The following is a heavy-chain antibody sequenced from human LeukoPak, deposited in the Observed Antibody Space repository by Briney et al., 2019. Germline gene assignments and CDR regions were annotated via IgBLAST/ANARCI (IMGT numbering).Heavy chain of an antibody. Sequence: PSETLSLTCTVSGDSISSYDWSWIRQPAGKGLEWIGRLFSSGSTRYNPSFKSRVSMSVDTSKNHFSLNLSFVTAADTAVYYCVRDLYGGTLDSWGQGTLVTVS. D-gene: IGHD4/OR15-4a*01. CDR2: LFSSGST. CDR1: GDSISSYD. V-gene: IGHV4-4*07. CDR3: VRDLYGGTLDS. J-gene: IGHJ4*02.